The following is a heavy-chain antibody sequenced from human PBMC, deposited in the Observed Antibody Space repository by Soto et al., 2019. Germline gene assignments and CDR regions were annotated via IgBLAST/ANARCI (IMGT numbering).Heavy chain of an antibody. V-gene: IGHV3-21*01. CDR3: ASAITTVTSYYYMDV. CDR1: GFTFSSYS. J-gene: IGHJ6*03. Sequence: EVQLVESGGGLVKPGGSLRLSCAASGFTFSSYSMNWFRQSPGQGLEWVSSISSSSSYIYYADSVKGRFTISRDNAKNSPYLQMNSLRAEDTAVYYCASAITTVTSYYYMDVWGQGTTVTVSS. CDR2: ISSSSSYI. D-gene: IGHD4-17*01.